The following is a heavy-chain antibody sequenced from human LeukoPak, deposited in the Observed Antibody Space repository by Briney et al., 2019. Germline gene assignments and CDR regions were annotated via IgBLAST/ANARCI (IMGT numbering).Heavy chain of an antibody. CDR2: MNPNSGNT. J-gene: IGHJ4*02. V-gene: IGHV1-8*02. D-gene: IGHD4-17*01. CDR3: ASDLYSSSAGYGRGGY. Sequence: GASVKVSCKASGYTFTGYYMHWVRQATGQGLEWMGWMNPNSGNTGYAQKFQGRVTMTRNTSISTAYMELSSLRSEDTAVYYCASDLYSSSAGYGRGGYWGQGTLVTVSS. CDR1: GYTFTGYY.